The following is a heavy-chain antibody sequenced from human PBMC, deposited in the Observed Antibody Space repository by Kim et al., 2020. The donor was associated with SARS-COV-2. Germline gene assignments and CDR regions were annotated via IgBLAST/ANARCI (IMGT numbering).Heavy chain of an antibody. CDR2: IKQDGSEK. Sequence: GGSLRLSCAASGFTFSSYWMSWVRQAPGKGLEWVANIKQDGSEKYYVDSVKGRFTISRDNAKNSLYLQMNSLRAEDTAVYYCARATTRVRGPPGDDYWGQGTLVTVSS. J-gene: IGHJ4*02. CDR1: GFTFSSYW. CDR3: ARATTRVRGPPGDDY. D-gene: IGHD3-10*01. V-gene: IGHV3-7*05.